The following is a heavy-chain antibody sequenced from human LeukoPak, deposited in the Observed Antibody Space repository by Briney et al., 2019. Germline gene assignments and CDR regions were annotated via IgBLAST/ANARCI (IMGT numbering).Heavy chain of an antibody. CDR3: ARALSNTVRGVGDY. J-gene: IGHJ4*02. D-gene: IGHD3-10*01. CDR1: GFTFSNYW. CDR2: MSGDGSST. Sequence: GGSLRLSCAASGFTFSNYWMNWVRQVPGKGLMWVSRMSGDGSSTNYADSVKGRFTISRDNAKNTPYLQMNSLRVEDTAVYYCARALSNTVRGVGDYWGQGTLVTVSS. V-gene: IGHV3-74*01.